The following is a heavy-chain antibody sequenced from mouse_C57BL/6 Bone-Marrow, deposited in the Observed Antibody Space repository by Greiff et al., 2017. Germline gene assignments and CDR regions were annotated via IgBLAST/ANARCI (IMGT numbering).Heavy chain of an antibody. V-gene: IGHV14-4*01. CDR3: TTWGWLLEAY. CDR1: GFNIKDDY. Sequence: EVQLQQSGAELVRPGASVKLSCTASGFNIKDDYMHWVKQRPEQGLEWIGWIDPENGDTEYASKFQGKATITADTSSNTAYLQLSSLTSADTAVCYCTTWGWLLEAYWGQGTLVTVSA. J-gene: IGHJ3*01. CDR2: IDPENGDT. D-gene: IGHD2-3*01.